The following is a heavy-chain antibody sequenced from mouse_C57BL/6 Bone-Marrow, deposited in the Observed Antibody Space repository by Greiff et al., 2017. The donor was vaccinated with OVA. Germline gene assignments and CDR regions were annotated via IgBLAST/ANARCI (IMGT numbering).Heavy chain of an antibody. J-gene: IGHJ1*03. D-gene: IGHD1-1*01. V-gene: IGHV1-47*01. CDR1: GYTFTTYP. Sequence: QVQLQQSGAELVKPGASVKMSCKASGYTFTTYPIEWMKQNHGKSLEWIGNFHPYNDDTKYNEKFKGKATLTVEKSSSTVYLELSRLTSDDSAVYYCARHYYGSRGDWYFDVWGTGTTVTVSS. CDR2: FHPYNDDT. CDR3: ARHYYGSRGDWYFDV.